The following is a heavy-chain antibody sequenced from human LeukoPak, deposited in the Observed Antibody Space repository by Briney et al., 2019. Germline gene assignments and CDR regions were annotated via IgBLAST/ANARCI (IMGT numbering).Heavy chain of an antibody. D-gene: IGHD6-13*01. V-gene: IGHV4-61*02. CDR1: GGSISSGSYY. CDR3: ARVGGGAAAEDYYYYMDV. Sequence: SETLSLTCTVSGGSISSGSYYWSWIRQPAGKGLEWIGRIYTSGCTNYNPSLKSRVTISVDTSKNQFSLRLSSVTAADTAVYYCARVGGGAAAEDYYYYMDVWGKGTTVTISS. J-gene: IGHJ6*03. CDR2: IYTSGCT.